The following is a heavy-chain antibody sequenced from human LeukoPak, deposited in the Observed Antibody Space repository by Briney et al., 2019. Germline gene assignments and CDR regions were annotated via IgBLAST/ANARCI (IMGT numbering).Heavy chain of an antibody. Sequence: ASVKVSCKASGYTFTSYDINWVRQATGQGLEWMGWMNPNSGNTGYAQKFQGRVTMTRNTSISTAYMELSSLRSEDTAVYYCARVSDSSSWYENWFDPWGQGTLVTVSS. D-gene: IGHD6-13*01. CDR3: ARVSDSSSWYENWFDP. CDR1: GYTFTSYD. J-gene: IGHJ5*02. CDR2: MNPNSGNT. V-gene: IGHV1-8*01.